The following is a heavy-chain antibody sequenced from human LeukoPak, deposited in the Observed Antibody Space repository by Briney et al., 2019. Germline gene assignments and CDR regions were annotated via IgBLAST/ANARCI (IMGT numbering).Heavy chain of an antibody. CDR3: ARGTIGYGYGAQYWYFDL. D-gene: IGHD5-18*01. J-gene: IGHJ2*01. V-gene: IGHV1-8*03. Sequence: GSSVKVSCKASGYTFTSYDINWVRQATGQGLEWMGWMNPNSGNTGYAQKFQGRVTITRNASISTAYMELSSLRSEDTAVYYCARGTIGYGYGAQYWYFDLWGRGTLVTVSS. CDR2: MNPNSGNT. CDR1: GYTFTSYD.